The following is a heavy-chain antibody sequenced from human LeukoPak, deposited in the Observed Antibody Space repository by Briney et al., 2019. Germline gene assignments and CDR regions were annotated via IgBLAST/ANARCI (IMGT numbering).Heavy chain of an antibody. Sequence: GGSLRLSCAASGFTFSSYWMSWVRQAPGKGLEWVANIKQDGSEKYYVDSVKGRFTISRDNAKNSLYLQMNSLRAEGTAVYHCARDDSSSSFDYWGQGTLVTVSS. D-gene: IGHD6-6*01. CDR3: ARDDSSSSFDY. V-gene: IGHV3-7*01. CDR1: GFTFSSYW. CDR2: IKQDGSEK. J-gene: IGHJ4*02.